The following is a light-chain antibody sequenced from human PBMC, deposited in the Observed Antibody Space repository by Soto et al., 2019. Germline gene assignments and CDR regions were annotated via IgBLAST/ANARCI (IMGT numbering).Light chain of an antibody. V-gene: IGKV1-16*02. Sequence: DIQMTQSPSSLSASVGDRVTITCRASQDITNLLDWFQKKPGKAPEALIYDASILHSGVPSKFSGSGSGTDFTLIISSLQPEDFATYYCLQYKSYPRTFGQGTKVDIK. CDR3: LQYKSYPRT. CDR2: DAS. CDR1: QDITNL. J-gene: IGKJ1*01.